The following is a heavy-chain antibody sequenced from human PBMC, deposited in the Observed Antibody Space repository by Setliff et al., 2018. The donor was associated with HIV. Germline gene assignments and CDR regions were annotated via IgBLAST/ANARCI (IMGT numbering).Heavy chain of an antibody. CDR2: IYTSGST. Sequence: KTSETLSLTCTVSGGSISSYYWSWIRQPAGKGLEWIGHIYTSGSTNYNPSLKSRVTISVDTSKNHFSLKLSSVTAADTAVYYCARDLSGYSYGSYYYYMDVWGKGTTVTVSS. D-gene: IGHD5-18*01. CDR3: ARDLSGYSYGSYYYYMDV. J-gene: IGHJ6*03. CDR1: GGSISSYY. V-gene: IGHV4-4*07.